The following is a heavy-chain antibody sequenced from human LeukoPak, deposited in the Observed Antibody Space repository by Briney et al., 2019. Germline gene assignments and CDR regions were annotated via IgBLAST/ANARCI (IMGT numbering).Heavy chain of an antibody. CDR1: GFTVSSNF. V-gene: IGHV3-66*01. CDR3: ALGLVTDY. J-gene: IGHJ4*02. CDR2: IYSGGST. D-gene: IGHD3-9*01. Sequence: PGGSLRLSCAASGFTVSSNFMSWVRQAPGKGLEWVSVIYSGGSTYYTDSVKGRFTISRDNSKNTLYLQMNSLRVEDTAVYYCALGLVTDYWGQGTLVTVSS.